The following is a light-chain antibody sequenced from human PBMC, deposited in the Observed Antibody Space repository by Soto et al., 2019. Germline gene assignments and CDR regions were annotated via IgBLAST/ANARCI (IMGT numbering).Light chain of an antibody. CDR1: SSDVGGYNY. Sequence: QSVRTEPASVSGSPGQSITSSCTGTSSDVGGYNYVSWYQQHPGKAPKLMIYEVSNRPSGVSNRFSGSKSGNTASLTISGLQAEDEADYYCSSYTSSSPYVFGTGTKVTVL. V-gene: IGLV2-14*01. CDR3: SSYTSSSPYV. CDR2: EVS. J-gene: IGLJ1*01.